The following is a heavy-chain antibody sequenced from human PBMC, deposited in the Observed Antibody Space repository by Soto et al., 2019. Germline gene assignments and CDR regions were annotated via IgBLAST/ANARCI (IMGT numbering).Heavy chain of an antibody. CDR3: ARDRPAEYNWNEYYYYYGMDV. CDR2: ISSSGSTI. CDR1: GFTFSSYE. J-gene: IGHJ6*02. D-gene: IGHD1-20*01. V-gene: IGHV3-48*03. Sequence: EVQLVESGGGLVQPGGSLRLSCAASGFTFSSYEMNWVRQAPGKGLEWVSYISSSGSTIYYADSVKGRFTISRDNAKNSLYLQMNSLRAEDTAVYYCARDRPAEYNWNEYYYYYGMDVWGQGTTVTVSS.